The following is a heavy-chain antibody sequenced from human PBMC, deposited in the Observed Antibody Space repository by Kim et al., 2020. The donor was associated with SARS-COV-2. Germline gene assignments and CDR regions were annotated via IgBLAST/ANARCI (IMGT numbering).Heavy chain of an antibody. CDR3: VGEGLPATGTRGWFDP. CDR2: TYYSGYT. J-gene: IGHJ5*02. CDR1: GGSISRSRIY. V-gene: IGHV4-39*01. Sequence: SETLSLTCTVSGGSISRSRIYWGWIRQPPGKGLEWIGSTYYSGYTYYNPSLKSRVTISADSSKNQFFLKLNSVTASDTAAYYCVGEGLPATGTRGWFDPWGQGTLVTVSS. D-gene: IGHD3-16*01.